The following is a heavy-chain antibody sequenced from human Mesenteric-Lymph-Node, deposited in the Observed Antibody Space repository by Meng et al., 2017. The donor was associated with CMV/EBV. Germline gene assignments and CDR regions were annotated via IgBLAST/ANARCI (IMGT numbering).Heavy chain of an antibody. J-gene: IGHJ4*02. CDR2: INHSGST. V-gene: IGHV4-34*01. CDR3: ARHQRWLKSEGGFNY. Sequence: HVQLQQCVAVMFKPSDTLSLTCPVCVGYFGGYYWSWIRQPPGKGLEWIGEINHSGSTKYNPSLKSRVTISVDTSKNQFSLKLSSVTAADTAVYYCARHQRWLKSEGGFNYWGQGTLVTVSS. D-gene: IGHD4-23*01. CDR1: VGYFGGYY.